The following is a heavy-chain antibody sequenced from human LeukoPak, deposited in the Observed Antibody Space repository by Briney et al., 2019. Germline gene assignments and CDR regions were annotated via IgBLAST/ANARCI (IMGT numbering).Heavy chain of an antibody. V-gene: IGHV3-21*01. CDR2: ISSSSSYI. D-gene: IGHD6-19*01. J-gene: IGHJ4*02. CDR1: GFSVISNY. CDR3: ARAFSSGLDFDY. Sequence: GGSLRLSCAASGFSVISNYMSWVRQAPGKGLEWVSSISSSSSYIYYADSVKGRFTISRDNAKNSLYLQMNSLRAEDTAVYYCARAFSSGLDFDYWGQGTLVTVSS.